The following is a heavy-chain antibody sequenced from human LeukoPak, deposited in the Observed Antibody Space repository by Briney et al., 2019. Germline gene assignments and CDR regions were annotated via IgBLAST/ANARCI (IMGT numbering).Heavy chain of an antibody. Sequence: SETLSITCTVSGGSISSYYWSWIRQTPGKGLEWIGYIYYSGSTNYNPSLKSRVTISVDTSKNQFSLKLSSVTAADTAVYYCARLRSDYDYYYYGMDVWGQGTTVTVSS. V-gene: IGHV4-59*08. CDR1: GGSISSYY. D-gene: IGHD3-22*01. J-gene: IGHJ6*02. CDR2: IYYSGST. CDR3: ARLRSDYDYYYYGMDV.